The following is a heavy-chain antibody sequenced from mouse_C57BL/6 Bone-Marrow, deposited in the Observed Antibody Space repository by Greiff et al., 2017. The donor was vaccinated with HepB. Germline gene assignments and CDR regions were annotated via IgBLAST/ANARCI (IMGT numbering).Heavy chain of an antibody. Sequence: VQLVESGGGLVKPGGSLKLSCAASGFTFSSYAMSWVRQTPEKRLEWVATISDGGSYTYYPDNVKGRFTISRDNAKNNLYLQMSHLKSEDTAMYYCASEGFAYWGQGTLVTVSA. CDR2: ISDGGSYT. V-gene: IGHV5-4*01. CDR3: ASEGFAY. J-gene: IGHJ3*01. CDR1: GFTFSSYA.